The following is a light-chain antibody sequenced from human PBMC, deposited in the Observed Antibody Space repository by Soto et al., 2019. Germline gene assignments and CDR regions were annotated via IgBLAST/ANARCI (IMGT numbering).Light chain of an antibody. V-gene: IGKV1-5*01. Sequence: DIQMTQSPSTLSASVGDRVTITCRASQSISGWLAWYQQKPGKAPKVLIYDASSLESGVPSRFSGSGSGTEFTLTISSLQPEDFATYYCQQYSSYWTFGQGTRVEIK. CDR2: DAS. J-gene: IGKJ1*01. CDR3: QQYSSYWT. CDR1: QSISGW.